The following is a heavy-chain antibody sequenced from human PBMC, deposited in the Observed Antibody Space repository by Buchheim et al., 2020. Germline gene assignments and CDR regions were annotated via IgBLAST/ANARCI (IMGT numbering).Heavy chain of an antibody. Sequence: QVQLQESGPGLVKPSQTLSLTCTVSGGSISNGNYYWRWIRQPPGKGLEWIGYIYYSGSTYYNPSLKIRVTISVAPSKNQFYLKLSSVTAADTAVYYCARGITNYDYWGQGTL. CDR2: IYYSGST. D-gene: IGHD3-3*01. CDR3: ARGITNYDY. V-gene: IGHV4-30-4*01. J-gene: IGHJ4*02. CDR1: GGSISNGNYY.